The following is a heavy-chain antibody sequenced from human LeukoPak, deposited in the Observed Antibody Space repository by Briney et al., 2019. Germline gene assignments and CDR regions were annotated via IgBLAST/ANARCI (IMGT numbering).Heavy chain of an antibody. Sequence: SETLSLTCTVSGGSISGSSYYWGWIRQPPGKGLEWIGSIFHGGNTSYNPSLKSRVTISVDTSKNQFSLKVDSVTAADTAVFYCARHRSYYFDYWGQGMLVTVSS. CDR2: IFHGGNT. D-gene: IGHD3-10*01. V-gene: IGHV4-39*01. J-gene: IGHJ4*02. CDR3: ARHRSYYFDY. CDR1: GGSISGSSYY.